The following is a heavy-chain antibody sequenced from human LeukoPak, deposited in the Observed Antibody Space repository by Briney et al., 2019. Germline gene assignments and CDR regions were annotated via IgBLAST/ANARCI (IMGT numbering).Heavy chain of an antibody. CDR3: VKDRSSTWSFDY. CDR1: VFTFSNYG. Sequence: GGSLRLSCAASVFTFSNYGMHWVRQAPGKGLEWVAVISFDATNKYYVDSVKGRFTISRDNSNNTLYLQMNSLRAEDTAVYYCVKDRSSTWSFDYWGQGTLVIVSS. CDR2: ISFDATNK. D-gene: IGHD6-13*01. V-gene: IGHV3-30*18. J-gene: IGHJ4*02.